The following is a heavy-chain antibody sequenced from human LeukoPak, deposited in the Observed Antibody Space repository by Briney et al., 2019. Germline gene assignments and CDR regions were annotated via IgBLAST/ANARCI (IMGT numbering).Heavy chain of an antibody. Sequence: SETLSLTCTVSGGSISSSSYYWGWIRQPPGRGLEWIGSIYYSGSTYYNPSLKSRITISVDTSKNHFSLKLSSVTAADTAVYYCLQRHVLRYFDWLKLDAFDIWGQGTMVTVSS. J-gene: IGHJ3*02. CDR1: GGSISSSSYY. V-gene: IGHV4-39*01. D-gene: IGHD3-9*01. CDR2: IYYSGST. CDR3: LQRHVLRYFDWLKLDAFDI.